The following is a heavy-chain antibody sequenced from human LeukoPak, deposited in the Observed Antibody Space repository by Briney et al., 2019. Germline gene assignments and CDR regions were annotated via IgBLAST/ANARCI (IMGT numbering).Heavy chain of an antibody. CDR1: GGSISSSSYY. V-gene: IGHV4-39*01. Sequence: PSETLSLTCTVSGGSISSSSYYWGWIRQPPGKGLEWIGSIYYSGSTYYNPSLKSRVTISVDTSKNQFSLKLSSVTAADTAVYYCVRHVVFWNDDYYYYYGMDVWGQGTTVTVSS. CDR2: IYYSGST. D-gene: IGHD1-1*01. CDR3: VRHVVFWNDDYYYYYGMDV. J-gene: IGHJ6*02.